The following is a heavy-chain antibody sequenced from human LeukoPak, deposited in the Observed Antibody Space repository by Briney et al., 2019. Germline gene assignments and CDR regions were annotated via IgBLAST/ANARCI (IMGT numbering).Heavy chain of an antibody. CDR3: ARDLGSSSPDDDY. CDR2: INPNSGGT. D-gene: IGHD6-6*01. Sequence: ASVKVSCKASGYTFTGYYMHWVRQAPGQGLEWMGWINPNSGGTSYAQKFQDRVTMTRDTSITTAYMELSRLKSDDTAVYYCARDLGSSSPDDDYWGQGTLVTVSS. V-gene: IGHV1-2*02. J-gene: IGHJ4*02. CDR1: GYTFTGYY.